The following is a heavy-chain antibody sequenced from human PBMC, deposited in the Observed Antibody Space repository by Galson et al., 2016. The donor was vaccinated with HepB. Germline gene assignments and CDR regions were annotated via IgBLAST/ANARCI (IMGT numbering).Heavy chain of an antibody. CDR2: TYYRSKWYN. D-gene: IGHD1-26*01. J-gene: IGHJ4*02. CDR3: AIVNLYSGSYGL. V-gene: IGHV6-1*01. Sequence: CAISGDSVSSNSAAWNWIRQSPSRGLEWLGRTYYRSKWYNDYVVSVKSRITINPDTSRNQFSLQLNSVTPEETDVYYCAIVNLYSGSYGLWGQGTLVTVSS. CDR1: GDSVSSNSAA.